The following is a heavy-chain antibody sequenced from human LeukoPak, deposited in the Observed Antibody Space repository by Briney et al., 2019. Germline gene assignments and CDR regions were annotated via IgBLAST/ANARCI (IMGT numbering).Heavy chain of an antibody. CDR2: ISSSGSTI. V-gene: IGHV3-48*03. CDR3: ARDSPGIAAAGLYYFDY. D-gene: IGHD6-13*01. CDR1: GFTFSSYE. J-gene: IGHJ4*02. Sequence: GRSLRLSCAASGFTFSSYEMNWVRQAPGKGLEWVSYISSSGSTIYYADSVKGRFTISRDNAKNSLYLQMNSLRAEDTAVYYRARDSPGIAAAGLYYFDYWGQGTLVTVSS.